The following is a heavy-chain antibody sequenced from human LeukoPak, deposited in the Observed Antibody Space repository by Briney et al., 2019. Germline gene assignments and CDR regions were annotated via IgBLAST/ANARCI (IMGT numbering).Heavy chain of an antibody. CDR1: GFTLSGAA. V-gene: IGHV3-73*01. CDR2: IRSKADSYTT. D-gene: IGHD6-19*01. Sequence: GGTLKLSCAASGFTLSGAAMHWVRQASGKGLEWLGRIRSKADSYTTAYAASVKGRFTVSRDDSKNTAYLQMNSLKTEDTAVYYCRAAVAGDYFDLWGRGTLVTVSS. J-gene: IGHJ2*01. CDR3: RAAVAGDYFDL.